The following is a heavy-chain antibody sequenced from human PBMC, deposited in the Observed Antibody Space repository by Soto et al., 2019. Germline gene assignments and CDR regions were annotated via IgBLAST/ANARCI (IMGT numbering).Heavy chain of an antibody. V-gene: IGHV3-49*03. CDR1: GFTFGDYA. D-gene: IGHD2-2*01. CDR2: IRSKAYGGTT. Sequence: GGSLRLSCTASGFTFGDYAMSWFRQAPGKGLEWVGFIRSKAYGGTTEYAASVKGRFTISRDDSKSIAYLQMNSLKTEDTAVYYCTRDPDIVVVPAAMSDDAFDIWGQGTMVTVSS. J-gene: IGHJ3*02. CDR3: TRDPDIVVVPAAMSDDAFDI.